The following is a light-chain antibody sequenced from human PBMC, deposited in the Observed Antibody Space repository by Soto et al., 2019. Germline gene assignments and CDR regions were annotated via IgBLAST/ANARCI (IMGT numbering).Light chain of an antibody. J-gene: IGKJ1*01. CDR1: QSVSTY. CDR3: QQRNKYPMS. Sequence: ESVRTQSPATLSGSLGATATXSCRASQSVSTYLAWYQQKPGQAPRLLIYDTSIRAPGIPARFSGSGSGTDFTLTISSLEPEDFAVYYCQQRNKYPMSFGQGT. CDR2: DTS. V-gene: IGKV3-11*01.